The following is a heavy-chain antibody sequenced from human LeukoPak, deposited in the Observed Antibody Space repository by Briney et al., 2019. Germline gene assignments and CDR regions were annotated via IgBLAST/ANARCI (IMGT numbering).Heavy chain of an antibody. CDR2: IIPILGIA. J-gene: IGHJ4*02. CDR3: ARVRGPYYDSSGYDY. CDR1: GYTFTSYA. Sequence: SVKVSCKASGYTFTSYAISWVRQAPGQGLEWMGRIIPILGIANYAQKFQGRVTITADKSTSTAYMELSSLRSEDTAVYCCARVRGPYYDSSGYDYWAQGTLVTVSS. V-gene: IGHV1-69*04. D-gene: IGHD3-22*01.